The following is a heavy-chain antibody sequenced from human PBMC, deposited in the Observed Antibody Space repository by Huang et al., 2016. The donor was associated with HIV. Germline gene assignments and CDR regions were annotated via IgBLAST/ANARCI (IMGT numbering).Heavy chain of an antibody. CDR2: FDPEEGET. D-gene: IGHD2-15*01. V-gene: IGHV1-24*01. Sequence: QVQLVESGAELKKPGASVRVSCKVSGYTVSELSLHWVRQAPEKGLEGMGGFDPEEGETIYAQRLQGRVTMTEDTATDTAYMELSSLRPEDTAVYYWATSTPDVGAGVLRSAFDIWGQGTMVTVSS. CDR1: GYTVSELS. CDR3: ATSTPDVGAGVLRSAFDI. J-gene: IGHJ3*02.